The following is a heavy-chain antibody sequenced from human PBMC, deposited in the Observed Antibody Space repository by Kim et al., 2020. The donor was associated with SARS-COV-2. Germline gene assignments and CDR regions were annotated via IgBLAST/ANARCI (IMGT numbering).Heavy chain of an antibody. CDR3: ARAARIAAAGTDFDY. D-gene: IGHD6-13*01. Sequence: KLQGRVTITADESTSTAYMELSSLRSADTAVYYCARAARIAAAGTDFDYWGQGTLVTVSS. J-gene: IGHJ4*02. V-gene: IGHV1-69*01.